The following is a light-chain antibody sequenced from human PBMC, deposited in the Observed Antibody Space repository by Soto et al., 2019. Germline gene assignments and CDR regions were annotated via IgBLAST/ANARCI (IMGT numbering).Light chain of an antibody. J-gene: IGKJ3*01. CDR1: QSVSSNY. CDR3: QKYGSAST. Sequence: EIVLTQSPGTLSLSPGERATLSCRASQSVSSNYLAWYQHKPGQGPRLLIYAASSRATGIPDRFSGSGSGTDFTLTISRLEPEDFALYYCQKYGSASTFGPGTKVDIK. V-gene: IGKV3-20*01. CDR2: AAS.